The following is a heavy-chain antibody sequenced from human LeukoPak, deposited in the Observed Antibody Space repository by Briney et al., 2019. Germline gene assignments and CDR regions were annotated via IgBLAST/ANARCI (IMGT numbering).Heavy chain of an antibody. D-gene: IGHD6-19*01. CDR3: ARVGSGWYAWDY. Sequence: GGSLRLSCAASGFTFSSYAMSWVRQAPGKGLEWVSAISGSGGSTYYADSVKGRFTISRDNSKNTLYLQMNSLRAEDTAVFFCARVGSGWYAWDYWGQGTLVTVSS. CDR1: GFTFSSYA. CDR2: ISGSGGST. V-gene: IGHV3-23*01. J-gene: IGHJ4*02.